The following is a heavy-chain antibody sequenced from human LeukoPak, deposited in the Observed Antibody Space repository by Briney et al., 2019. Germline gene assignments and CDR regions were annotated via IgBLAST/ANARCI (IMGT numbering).Heavy chain of an antibody. D-gene: IGHD5-18*01. CDR1: GGSISCYY. J-gene: IGHJ4*02. V-gene: IGHV4-59*01. Sequence: SETLSLTYTVSGGSISCYYWSWIRQPPGKGLEWIGYIYYSGSTNYNPSLKSRVTISVDTSKNQFSLKLSSVTAADTAVYYCARARGYSYGPDYWGQGTLVTVSS. CDR2: IYYSGST. CDR3: ARARGYSYGPDY.